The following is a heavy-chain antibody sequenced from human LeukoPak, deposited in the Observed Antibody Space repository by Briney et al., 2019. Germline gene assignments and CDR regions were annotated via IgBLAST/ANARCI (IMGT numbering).Heavy chain of an antibody. Sequence: SETLSLTCAVYGGSFSGYYWSWIRQPPGKGLEWIGEINHSGSTNYNPSLKSRVTISVDTSKNQFSLKLSSVTAADTAVYYCASSPFSGIRRKPIHWYFDLWGRGTLVTVS. V-gene: IGHV4-34*01. CDR2: INHSGST. D-gene: IGHD3-10*01. J-gene: IGHJ2*01. CDR3: ASSPFSGIRRKPIHWYFDL. CDR1: GGSFSGYY.